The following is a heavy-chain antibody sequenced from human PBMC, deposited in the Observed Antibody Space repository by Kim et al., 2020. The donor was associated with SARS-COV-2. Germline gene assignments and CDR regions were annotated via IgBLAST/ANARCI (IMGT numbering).Heavy chain of an antibody. J-gene: IGHJ4*02. V-gene: IGHV3-64*01. CDR3: AGGWDVDTAMVY. D-gene: IGHD5-18*01. Sequence: YYAHSVRCRFTISRDNSKNTLYLQLGSLRAEDMAVYYCAGGWDVDTAMVYWGQGTLVTVSS.